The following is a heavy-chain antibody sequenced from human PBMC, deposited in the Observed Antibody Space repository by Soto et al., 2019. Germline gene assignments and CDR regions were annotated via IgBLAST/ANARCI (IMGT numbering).Heavy chain of an antibody. J-gene: IGHJ4*02. CDR3: ARTSSWLPFDY. V-gene: IGHV4-4*07. CDR1: GGSISNYY. D-gene: IGHD6-13*01. CDR2: IYTTGST. Sequence: LSLTCTVSGGSISNYYWSWIRQPAGKGLEWIGRIYTTGSTNYNPSLKSRVTMSVDTSKNQFSLKLTSVTAADTAVYFCARTSSWLPFDYWGQGTLVTVSS.